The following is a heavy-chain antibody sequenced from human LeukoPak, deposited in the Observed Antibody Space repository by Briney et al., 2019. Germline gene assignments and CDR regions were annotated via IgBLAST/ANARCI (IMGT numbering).Heavy chain of an antibody. CDR3: AKLVSGSDRIDY. CDR2: IRYDGSNK. Sequence: TGGSLRLSCAASGFTFSSYGMHWVRQAPGKGLEWVAFIRYDGSNKYYADSVKGRFTISRDNSKNTLYLQMNSLRAEDTAVYYCAKLVSGSDRIDYWGQGTLVTVSS. CDR1: GFTFSSYG. D-gene: IGHD1-26*01. J-gene: IGHJ4*02. V-gene: IGHV3-30*02.